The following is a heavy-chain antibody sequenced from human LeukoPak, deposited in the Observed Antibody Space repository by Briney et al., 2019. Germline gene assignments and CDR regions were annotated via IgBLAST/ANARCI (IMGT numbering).Heavy chain of an antibody. CDR1: GGSISSGGYY. Sequence: SETLSLTCTVSGGSISSGGYYWSWIRQHPGKGLEWIGYIYYSGGTYYNPSLKSRVTISVDTSKNQFSLKLSSVTAADTAVYYCARAGVSYYDSSGYPDAFDIWGQGTMVTVSS. V-gene: IGHV4-31*03. CDR2: IYYSGGT. J-gene: IGHJ3*02. D-gene: IGHD3-22*01. CDR3: ARAGVSYYDSSGYPDAFDI.